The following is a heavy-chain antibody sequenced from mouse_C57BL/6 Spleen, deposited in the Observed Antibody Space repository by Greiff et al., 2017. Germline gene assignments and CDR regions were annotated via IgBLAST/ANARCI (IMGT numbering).Heavy chain of an antibody. V-gene: IGHV5-9-1*02. CDR3: TRGEFYDGYYNYFDY. Sequence: EVQGVESGEGLVKPGGSLKLSCAASGFTFSSYAMSWVRQTPEKRLEWVAYISSGGDYIYYADTVKGRFTISRDNARNTLYLQMSSLKPEDTAMYYCTRGEFYDGYYNYFDYWGQGTTLTVSS. CDR2: ISSGGDYI. CDR1: GFTFSSYA. D-gene: IGHD2-3*01. J-gene: IGHJ2*01.